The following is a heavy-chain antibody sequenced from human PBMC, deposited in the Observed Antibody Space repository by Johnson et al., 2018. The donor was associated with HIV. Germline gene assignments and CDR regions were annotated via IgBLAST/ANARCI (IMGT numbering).Heavy chain of an antibody. CDR1: GFTFSSYG. J-gene: IGHJ3*02. D-gene: IGHD1-26*01. CDR3: AKRYSGSLRDAFDI. Sequence: QLVESGGGVVQPGRSLRLSCAASGFTFSSYGMHWVRQAPGKGLEWVAVIWYDGINKYYADSVKGRFTISRDNSKNTLYLQMNSLRAEDTAVYYCAKRYSGSLRDAFDIWGQGTMVTVSS. CDR2: IWYDGINK. V-gene: IGHV3-33*06.